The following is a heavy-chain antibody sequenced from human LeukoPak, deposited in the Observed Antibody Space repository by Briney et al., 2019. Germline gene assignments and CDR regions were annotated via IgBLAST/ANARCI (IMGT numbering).Heavy chain of an antibody. CDR2: INTNTGNP. CDR1: GYTFTSYA. Sequence: ASVKVSCKASGYTFTSYAMNWVRQAPGQGLEWMGWINTNTGNPTYAQGFTGRFVFSLDTSVSTAYLQISSLKAEDTAVYYCARDSTWLWFGELTYFDYWGQGTLVTVSS. CDR3: ARDSTWLWFGELTYFDY. V-gene: IGHV7-4-1*02. D-gene: IGHD3-10*01. J-gene: IGHJ4*02.